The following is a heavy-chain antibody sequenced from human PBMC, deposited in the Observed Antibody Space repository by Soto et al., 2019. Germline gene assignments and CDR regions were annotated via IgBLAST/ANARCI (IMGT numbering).Heavy chain of an antibody. J-gene: IGHJ5*02. CDR2: INHSGST. V-gene: IGHV4-34*01. D-gene: IGHD3-10*01. CDR3: ARGRMVRGVIIRDNWFDP. Sequence: SETLSLTCAVYGGSFSGYYWSWIRQPPGKGLEWIGEINHSGSTNYNPSLKSRVTISVDTSKNQFSLKLSSVTAADTAVYYCARGRMVRGVIIRDNWFDPSGQGPLVTVYS. CDR1: GGSFSGYY.